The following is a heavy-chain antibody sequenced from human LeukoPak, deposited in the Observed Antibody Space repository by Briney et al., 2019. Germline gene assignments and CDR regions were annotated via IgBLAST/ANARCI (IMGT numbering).Heavy chain of an antibody. V-gene: IGHV4-34*01. CDR2: INHSGST. CDR3: ARGRPRTVTTHPSPYSWFDP. Sequence: PSETLSLTCAVYGGSFSGYYWSWIRQPPGKGLEWIGEINHSGSTNYNPSLKSRVTISVDTSKNQFSLKLSSVTAADTAVYYCARGRPRTVTTHPSPYSWFDPWGQGTLVTVSS. J-gene: IGHJ5*02. D-gene: IGHD4-17*01. CDR1: GGSFSGYY.